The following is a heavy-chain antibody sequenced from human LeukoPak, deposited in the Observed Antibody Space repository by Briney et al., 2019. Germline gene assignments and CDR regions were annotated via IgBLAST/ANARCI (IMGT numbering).Heavy chain of an antibody. CDR2: IYPGDSDT. V-gene: IGHV5-51*01. CDR1: GYSFTSYL. D-gene: IGHD3-22*01. CDR3: ATRPYDSSGYYFDY. J-gene: IGHJ4*02. Sequence: GESLKISCKGSGYSFTSYLIGGVRQMPGKGLEWMGIIYPGDSDTRYSPPFQGQVTISANKSISPASLQWSSLKASDTATYYCATRPYDSSGYYFDYWGQGTLVTVSS.